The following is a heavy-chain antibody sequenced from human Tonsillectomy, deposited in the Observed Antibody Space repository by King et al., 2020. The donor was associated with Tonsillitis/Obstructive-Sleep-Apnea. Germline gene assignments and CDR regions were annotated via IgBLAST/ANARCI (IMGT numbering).Heavy chain of an antibody. CDR2: MNPNSGNT. J-gene: IGHJ4*02. CDR1: GYTFTSYD. CDR3: VRGSWGFCTSTSCYPDY. V-gene: IGHV1-8*01. D-gene: IGHD2-2*01. Sequence: VQLVESGAEVEKPGASVKVSCTASGYTFTSYDINWVRQATGQGLEWMGWMNPNSGNTGYAQKFQGRVTMTRHTSISTAYMELSSLRSDDTAVYYCVRGSWGFCTSTSCYPDYWGQGTLVTVSS.